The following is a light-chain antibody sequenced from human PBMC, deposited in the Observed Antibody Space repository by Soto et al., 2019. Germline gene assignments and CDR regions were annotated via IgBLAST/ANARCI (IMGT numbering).Light chain of an antibody. J-gene: IGLJ1*01. Sequence: QSALTQPRSVSGSPGQSVTISCTGTSSDVGGYNYVSWYQQHPGKAPKLMIYDVSKRPSGVPDRFSGSKSGNTASLTISGLQAEDEADYYRCSYAGSPPYVFGTGTKVTVL. CDR3: CSYAGSPPYV. CDR2: DVS. CDR1: SSDVGGYNY. V-gene: IGLV2-11*01.